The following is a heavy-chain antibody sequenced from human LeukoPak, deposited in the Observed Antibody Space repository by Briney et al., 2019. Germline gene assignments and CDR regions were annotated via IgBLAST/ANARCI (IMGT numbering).Heavy chain of an antibody. Sequence: ASVKVSWKASGYTFTSYYMHWVRQAPGQGLEWMGIINPSGGSTSYAQKFQGRVTMTRDTSTSTVYMELSSLRSEDTAVYYCARATTGYSSGWSTTDYWGQGTLVTVSS. D-gene: IGHD6-19*01. V-gene: IGHV1-46*01. CDR2: INPSGGST. J-gene: IGHJ4*02. CDR1: GYTFTSYY. CDR3: ARATTGYSSGWSTTDY.